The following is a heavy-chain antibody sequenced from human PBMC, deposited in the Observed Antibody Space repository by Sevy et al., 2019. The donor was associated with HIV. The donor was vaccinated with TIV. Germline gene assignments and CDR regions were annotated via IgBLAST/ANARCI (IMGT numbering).Heavy chain of an antibody. CDR2: LKSDVYGGTV. Sequence: GGSLRLSCTASGFTFGDYCMSWVRQAPGKGLEWVAFLKSDVYGGTVDHAASVRSRFVISRDDSKTIAYLQMNDLKTEDTGAYYCTRWKAAQSIFDYWGQGALVTISS. CDR1: GFTFGDYC. CDR3: TRWKAAQSIFDY. D-gene: IGHD6-13*01. V-gene: IGHV3-49*04. J-gene: IGHJ4*02.